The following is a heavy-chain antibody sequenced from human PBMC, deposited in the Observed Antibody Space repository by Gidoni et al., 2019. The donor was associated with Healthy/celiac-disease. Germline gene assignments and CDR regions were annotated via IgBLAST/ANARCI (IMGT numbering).Heavy chain of an antibody. CDR1: GFSLSTSGVG. Sequence: QITLKESGPTLVKPTQTLTLTCTFSGFSLSTSGVGVGWIRQPPGKALEWLALIYWDDDKRYSPSLKSRLTITKDTSKNQVVLTMTNMDPVDTATYYCAHRLRSKWQLVRGGFDPWGQGTLVTVSS. V-gene: IGHV2-5*02. CDR2: IYWDDDK. J-gene: IGHJ5*02. CDR3: AHRLRSKWQLVRGGFDP. D-gene: IGHD6-6*01.